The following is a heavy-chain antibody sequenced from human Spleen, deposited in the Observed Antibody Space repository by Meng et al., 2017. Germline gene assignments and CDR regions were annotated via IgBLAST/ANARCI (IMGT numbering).Heavy chain of an antibody. CDR2: ISGRSTYI. J-gene: IGHJ3*02. Sequence: GGSLRLSCAASGFIFSDYNMNWVRQAPGKGLEWVSSISGRSTYIYDADSMKGRFTISRDNAQNSLFLQMNSLRDEDTAVYYCARDSRGRGYGAFDIWGQGTMVTVSS. D-gene: IGHD5-18*01. CDR1: GFIFSDYN. V-gene: IGHV3-21*01. CDR3: ARDSRGRGYGAFDI.